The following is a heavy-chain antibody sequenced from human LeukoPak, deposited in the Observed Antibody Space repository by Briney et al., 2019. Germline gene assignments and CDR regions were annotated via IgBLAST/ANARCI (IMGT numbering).Heavy chain of an antibody. CDR2: IIPIFGTA. CDR1: GGTFSSYA. V-gene: IGHV1-69*06. D-gene: IGHD3-10*01. J-gene: IGHJ3*02. CDR3: AREVRGVTIHAFDI. Sequence: SVKVSCKASGGTFSSYAISWVRQAPGQGLEWMGGIIPIFGTANYAQKFQGRVTITADKSTSTAYMELSSLRSEDTAVYYCAREVRGVTIHAFDIWGQGTMVTVSS.